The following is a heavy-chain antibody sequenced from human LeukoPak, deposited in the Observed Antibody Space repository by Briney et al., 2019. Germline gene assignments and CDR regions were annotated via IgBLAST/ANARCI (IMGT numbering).Heavy chain of an antibody. V-gene: IGHV3-48*03. CDR2: IGTSASNI. CDR3: ASFYDNNGRDY. Sequence: GGSLTLSCAASRFTFSTYEMNWVRQAPGKGLEWVSYIGTSASNIYYADSVKGRFTISRDNAKNSLYLQMNSLRAEDTAVYYCASFYDNNGRDYWGQGTLVTVSS. D-gene: IGHD3-22*01. CDR1: RFTFSTYE. J-gene: IGHJ4*02.